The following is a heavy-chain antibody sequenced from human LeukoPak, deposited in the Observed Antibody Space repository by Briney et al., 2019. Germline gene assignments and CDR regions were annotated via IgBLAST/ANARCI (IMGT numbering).Heavy chain of an antibody. CDR2: IYPGDSDT. CDR3: ATLPGIEAVGGWFDP. J-gene: IGHJ5*02. Sequence: GESLKISCKGSGYSFTSYWIGWVRQMPGKGLEWMGIIYPGDSDTRYSPSFQGQVTISADKSISTTYLQWSGLKASDTAMYYCATLPGIEAVGGWFDPWGQGTLVIVSS. CDR1: GYSFTSYW. D-gene: IGHD6-13*01. V-gene: IGHV5-51*01.